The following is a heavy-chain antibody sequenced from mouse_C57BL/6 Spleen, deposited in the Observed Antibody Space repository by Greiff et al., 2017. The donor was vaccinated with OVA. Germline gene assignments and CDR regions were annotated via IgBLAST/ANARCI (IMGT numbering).Heavy chain of an antibody. CDR3: AREDGYDSYYAMDY. CDR2: ISDGGSYT. V-gene: IGHV5-4*01. J-gene: IGHJ4*01. D-gene: IGHD2-2*01. CDR1: GFTFSSYA. Sequence: EVKLMESGGGLVKPGGSLKLSCAASGFTFSSYAMSWVRQTPEKRLEWVATISDGGSYTYYPDNVKGRFTISRDNAKNNLYLQMSHLKSEDTAMYYCAREDGYDSYYAMDYWGQGTSVTVAS.